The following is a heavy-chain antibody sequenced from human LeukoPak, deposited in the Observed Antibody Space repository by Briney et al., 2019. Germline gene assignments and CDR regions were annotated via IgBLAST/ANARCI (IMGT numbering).Heavy chain of an antibody. D-gene: IGHD2-21*02. J-gene: IGHJ6*02. V-gene: IGHV3-7*05. CDR2: IKREASEK. CDR1: GFTFNTFW. CDR3: ARWVTSPHFGLDV. Sequence: GGSLRLSCAASGFTFNTFWMSWVRQAPGKGLEWVANIKREASEKYYVDSVMGGFTISRDNAKNSLFLQMNGLGGEDTAVYYCARWVTSPHFGLDVWGQGTTVTVSS.